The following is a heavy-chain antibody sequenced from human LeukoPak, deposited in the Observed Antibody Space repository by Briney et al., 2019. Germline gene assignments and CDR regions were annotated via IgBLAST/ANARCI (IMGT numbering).Heavy chain of an antibody. J-gene: IGHJ3*02. Sequence: GGSLRLSCVASGFTFSSYNMHWVRQAPGKGLEWVAVISYDGSNKYYADSVKGRSTISRDNSKNTLYLQVNSLRPEDTAVYYCGRDTVGYGGAFDIWGQGTMVTVSS. CDR3: GRDTVGYGGAFDI. CDR1: GFTFSSYN. D-gene: IGHD5-18*01. CDR2: ISYDGSNK. V-gene: IGHV3-30-3*01.